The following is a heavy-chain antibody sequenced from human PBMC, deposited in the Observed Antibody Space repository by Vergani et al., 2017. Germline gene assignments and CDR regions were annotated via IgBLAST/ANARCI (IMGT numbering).Heavy chain of an antibody. V-gene: IGHV3-23*01. D-gene: IGHD5-12*01. CDR2: ISGSGSSK. Sequence: EVHLLESGGGLIQPGGSLRISCAASGFTFDNYAMTWVRQAPGKGLQWVSGISGSGSSKFYEDSLKGRVTISRDNSKNTLHLQMNSLRADDTAVYYCTKGSRGYTGYFFDYWGQGTLATVSS. CDR1: GFTFDNYA. J-gene: IGHJ4*02. CDR3: TKGSRGYTGYFFDY.